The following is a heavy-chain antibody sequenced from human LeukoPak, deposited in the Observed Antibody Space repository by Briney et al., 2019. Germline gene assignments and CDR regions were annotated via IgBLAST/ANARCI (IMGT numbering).Heavy chain of an antibody. CDR3: AREVGSSKLDY. CDR2: IYYSGST. D-gene: IGHD6-13*01. J-gene: IGHJ4*02. Sequence: PSETLSLTCTVSGGSISSSNFYWGWIRQPPGKGLEWIGSIYYSGSTYYNPSLKSRVSISVDTSKNQFSLKLSSVTAADTAVYYCAREVGSSKLDYWGQGTLVTVSS. CDR1: GGSISSSNFY. V-gene: IGHV4-39*07.